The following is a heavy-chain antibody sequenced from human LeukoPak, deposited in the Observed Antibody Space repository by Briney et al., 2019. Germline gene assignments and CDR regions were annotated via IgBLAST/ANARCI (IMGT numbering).Heavy chain of an antibody. J-gene: IGHJ3*02. CDR1: GFTFSSYG. CDR3: AKEGNDLPLGYAFDI. Sequence: GGSLRLSCAASGFTFSSYGMHWVRQAPGKGLEWVAVIWYDGSNKYYADSVKGRFTISRDNSKNTLYLQMNSLRAEDTAVYYCAKEGNDLPLGYAFDIWGQGTMVTVSS. V-gene: IGHV3-33*06. D-gene: IGHD1-1*01. CDR2: IWYDGSNK.